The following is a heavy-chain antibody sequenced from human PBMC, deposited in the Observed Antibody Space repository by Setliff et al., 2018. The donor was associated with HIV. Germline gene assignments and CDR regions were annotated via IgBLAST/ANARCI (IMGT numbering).Heavy chain of an antibody. CDR1: GGSISSNSYY. J-gene: IGHJ4*02. V-gene: IGHV4-39*07. CDR3: ARVGLTYNSGRLDQ. CDR2: IYYSGGT. D-gene: IGHD5-18*01. Sequence: PSETLSLTCTVSGGSISSNSYYWGWIRQPPGKGLEWIGSIYYSGGTYYNPSLKSRVAISVDTSKNQCSLKLTSVTAADTAVYYCARVGLTYNSGRLDQWGQGSLVTVSS.